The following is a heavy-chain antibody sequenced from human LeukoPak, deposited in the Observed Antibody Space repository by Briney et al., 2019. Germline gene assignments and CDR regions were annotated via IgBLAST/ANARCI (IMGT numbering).Heavy chain of an antibody. V-gene: IGHV3-23*01. CDR2: ISGSGGST. D-gene: IGHD5-12*01. Sequence: GGSLRLSCAASGFTFSSYGMSWVRQAPGKGLEWVSAISGSGGSTYYADSVKGRFTISRDNAKNSLYLQMNSLRAEDTALYYCARDGAVATIYYYYYMDVWGKGTTVTVSS. J-gene: IGHJ6*03. CDR3: ARDGAVATIYYYYYMDV. CDR1: GFTFSSYG.